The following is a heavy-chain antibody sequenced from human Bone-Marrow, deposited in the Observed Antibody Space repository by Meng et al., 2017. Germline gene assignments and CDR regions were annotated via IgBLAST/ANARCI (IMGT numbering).Heavy chain of an antibody. J-gene: IGHJ4*02. Sequence: GSLRLSCTVSGGSISSYYWSWIRQPPGKGLEWIGYIYYSGSTNYNPSLKSRVTISVDTSKNQFSLKLSSVTAADTAVYYCARDRSHDRWELLFDYWGQGTLVTVSS. CDR2: IYYSGST. CDR1: GGSISSYY. CDR3: ARDRSHDRWELLFDY. D-gene: IGHD1-26*01. V-gene: IGHV4-59*01.